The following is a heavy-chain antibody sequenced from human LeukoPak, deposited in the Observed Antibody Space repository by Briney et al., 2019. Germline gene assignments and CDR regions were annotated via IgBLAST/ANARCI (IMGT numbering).Heavy chain of an antibody. Sequence: SGGSLRLSCAASGFTFSSYAMSWVRQAPGKGLEWVSAISGSGGSTYYADSVKGRFTISRDNSKNRLYLQMNSLRAEDTAVYYCAKPRRYYYDSSGYYKESYFDYWGQGTLVTVSS. V-gene: IGHV3-23*01. CDR3: AKPRRYYYDSSGYYKESYFDY. D-gene: IGHD3-22*01. CDR1: GFTFSSYA. J-gene: IGHJ4*02. CDR2: ISGSGGST.